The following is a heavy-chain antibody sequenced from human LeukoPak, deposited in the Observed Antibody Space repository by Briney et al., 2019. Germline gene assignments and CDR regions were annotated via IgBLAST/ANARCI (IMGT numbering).Heavy chain of an antibody. V-gene: IGHV1-24*01. CDR2: FDPEDGET. J-gene: IGHJ6*02. D-gene: IGHD1-1*01. CDR1: GYTLTELS. CDR3: ATGCGSSWNDAYNYYGMDV. Sequence: ASVKVSCKVSGYTLTELSMHWVRQAPGKGLEWMGGFDPEDGETIYAQKFQGRVTMTEDTSTDTAYMELSSLRSEDTAVYYCATGCGSSWNDAYNYYGMDVWGQGTTVTVSS.